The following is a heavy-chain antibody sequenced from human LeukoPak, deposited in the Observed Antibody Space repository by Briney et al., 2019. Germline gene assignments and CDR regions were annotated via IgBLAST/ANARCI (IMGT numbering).Heavy chain of an antibody. CDR2: INWNGGST. D-gene: IGHD3-22*01. CDR3: ARASMYYYDSSGYYRLNSYYYYYMDV. J-gene: IGHJ6*03. CDR1: GFTFDDYG. V-gene: IGHV3-20*04. Sequence: GGSLRLSCAASGFTFDDYGMSWVRQAPGKGLEWVSGINWNGGSTGYADSVKGRFTISRDNAKNSLYLQMNSLRAEDTALYYCARASMYYYDSSGYYRLNSYYYYYMDVWGKGTTVTVSS.